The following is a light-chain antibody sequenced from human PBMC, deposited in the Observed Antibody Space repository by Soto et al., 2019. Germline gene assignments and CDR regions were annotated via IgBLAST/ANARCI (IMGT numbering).Light chain of an antibody. CDR3: SSYTRSNTVV. CDR2: DVS. Sequence: QSALTQPASVSGSPGQSITISCTGTSSDVGGYNYVSWYQQHPGKAPKLMIYDVSNRPSGVSNRFSGSKSGNTASLTISWLQAEDEADYYCSSYTRSNTVVFGGGTKLTVL. CDR1: SSDVGGYNY. J-gene: IGLJ2*01. V-gene: IGLV2-14*01.